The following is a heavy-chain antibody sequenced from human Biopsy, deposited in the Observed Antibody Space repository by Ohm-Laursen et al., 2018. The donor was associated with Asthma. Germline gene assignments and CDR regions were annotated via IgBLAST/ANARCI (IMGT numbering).Heavy chain of an antibody. CDR3: ARGDSSNWSHYYFDY. CDR1: GFAVSRDY. V-gene: IGHV3-53*01. Sequence: SLRLSCAASGFAVSRDYMFWVRQAPGKGLEWVSVIYSGGTSHTADFVGGRFTISRDYSKNTLYLQMHSLRAEDTAVYYCARGDSSNWSHYYFDYWGQGTLVTVSS. J-gene: IGHJ4*02. D-gene: IGHD3-22*01. CDR2: IYSGGTS.